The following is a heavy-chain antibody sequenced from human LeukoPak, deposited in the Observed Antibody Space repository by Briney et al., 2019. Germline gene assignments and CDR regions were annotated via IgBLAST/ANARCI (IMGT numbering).Heavy chain of an antibody. J-gene: IGHJ5*02. CDR3: ARMTVSGRDNWFDP. Sequence: ASVKVSCEVSGYTLTELSMHWVRQAPGKGLEWMGGFDPEDGETIYAQKFQGRVTMTEDTSTDTAYMELSSLRSEDTAVYYCARMTVSGRDNWFDPWGQGTLVTVSS. CDR2: FDPEDGET. D-gene: IGHD6-19*01. V-gene: IGHV1-24*01. CDR1: GYTLTELS.